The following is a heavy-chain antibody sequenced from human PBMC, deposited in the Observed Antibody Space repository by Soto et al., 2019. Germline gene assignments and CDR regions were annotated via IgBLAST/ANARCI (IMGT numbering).Heavy chain of an antibody. CDR1: GFTFSSYG. Sequence: QAGGSLRLSCAASGFTFSSYGMHWVRQAPGKGLEWVAVIWYDGSNKYYADSVKGRFTISRDNSKNTLYLQMNSLRAEDTAVYYCASTRALRGIDYWGQGTLVTVS. D-gene: IGHD3-10*01. J-gene: IGHJ4*02. CDR3: ASTRALRGIDY. CDR2: IWYDGSNK. V-gene: IGHV3-33*01.